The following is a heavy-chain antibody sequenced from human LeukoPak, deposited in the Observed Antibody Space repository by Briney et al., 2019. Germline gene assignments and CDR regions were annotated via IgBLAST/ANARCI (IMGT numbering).Heavy chain of an antibody. Sequence: AASVKVSCKASGYTFTGYYMHWVRQAPGQGLEWMGLVDPEDGETIYAEKFQGRVTITADTSTDTAYMELSSLRSEDTAVYYCATGDSGSYFDYWGQGTLVTVSS. CDR3: ATGDSGSYFDY. CDR2: VDPEDGET. V-gene: IGHV1-69-2*01. D-gene: IGHD1-26*01. J-gene: IGHJ4*02. CDR1: GYTFTGYY.